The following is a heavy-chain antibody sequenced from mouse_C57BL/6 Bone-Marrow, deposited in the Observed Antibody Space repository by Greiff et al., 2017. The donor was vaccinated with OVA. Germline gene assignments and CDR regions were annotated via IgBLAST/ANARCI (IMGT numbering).Heavy chain of an antibody. D-gene: IGHD1-1*01. V-gene: IGHV14-4*01. CDR3: TTRGDGCWYFDV. J-gene: IGHJ1*03. CDR2: IDPENGDT. Sequence: VQLQQSGAELVRPGASVKLSCTASGFNIKDDYMHWVKQRPEQGLEWIGWIDPENGDTEYASKFQGKATITADTSSNTAYLQLSSLTSEDTAVYYCTTRGDGCWYFDVWGTGTTVTVSS. CDR1: GFNIKDDY.